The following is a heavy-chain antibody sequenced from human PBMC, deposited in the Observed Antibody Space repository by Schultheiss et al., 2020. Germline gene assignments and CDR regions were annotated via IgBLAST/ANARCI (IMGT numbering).Heavy chain of an antibody. CDR1: GESFSGYF. Sequence: SETLSLTCAVYGESFSGYFWSWIRQPPGQGLEWIGEINHSGSTKYNPSLKSRVTISVDTSKNQFSLKLSSVTAADTAVYYCARVGGDRIAAAGTYFDYWGQGTLVTVSS. D-gene: IGHD6-13*01. CDR2: INHSGST. V-gene: IGHV4-34*09. CDR3: ARVGGDRIAAAGTYFDY. J-gene: IGHJ4*02.